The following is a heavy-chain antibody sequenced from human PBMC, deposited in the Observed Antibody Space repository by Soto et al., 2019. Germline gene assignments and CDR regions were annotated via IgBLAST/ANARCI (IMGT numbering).Heavy chain of an antibody. CDR3: ARGPSYSDSYFDH. D-gene: IGHD4-17*01. CDR1: EFTFSNYA. J-gene: IGHJ4*02. Sequence: GGSLRLSCAASEFTFSNYAMHWVRQAPGKGLQWLTVISYDRNNKYYADSVEGRFTISRDNSKNTVYLQMNSLRLEDTAVYYCARGPSYSDSYFDHWGQGTLVTVSS. CDR2: ISYDRNNK. V-gene: IGHV3-30*03.